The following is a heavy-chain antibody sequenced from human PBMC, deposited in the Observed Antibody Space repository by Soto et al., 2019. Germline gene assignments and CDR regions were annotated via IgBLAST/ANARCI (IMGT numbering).Heavy chain of an antibody. D-gene: IGHD2-15*01. V-gene: IGHV3-30-3*01. CDR3: AREGYCSGGSCKDGMDV. CDR1: GFTFSSYA. CDR2: ISYDGSNK. J-gene: IGHJ6*02. Sequence: QVQLVESGGGVVQPGRSLRLSCAASGFTFSSYAMHWVRQAPGKGLEWVAVISYDGSNKYYADSVKGRFTISRDNSTNTLYLQMNSLRAEDTAVYYCAREGYCSGGSCKDGMDVWGQGTTVTVSS.